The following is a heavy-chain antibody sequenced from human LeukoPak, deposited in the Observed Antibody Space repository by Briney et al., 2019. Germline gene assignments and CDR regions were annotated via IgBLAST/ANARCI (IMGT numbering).Heavy chain of an antibody. V-gene: IGHV3-9*01. CDR1: GFTFDDYA. Sequence: GRSLRLSCAASGFTFDDYAMHWVRQAPGKGLEWVSGISWNSGSIGYADSVKGRFTISRDNAKNSLYLQMNSLRAEDTALYYCAKSHLTGYSNWFDPWGQGTLVTVSS. CDR2: ISWNSGSI. CDR3: AKSHLTGYSNWFDP. D-gene: IGHD3-9*01. J-gene: IGHJ5*02.